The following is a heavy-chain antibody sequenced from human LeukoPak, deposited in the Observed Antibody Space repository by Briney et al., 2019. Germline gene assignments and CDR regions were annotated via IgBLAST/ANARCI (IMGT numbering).Heavy chain of an antibody. J-gene: IGHJ5*02. D-gene: IGHD6-13*01. CDR2: IYHSGST. CDR1: GGSISSGGYS. CDR3: ARAPISGSSSWYSWFDP. Sequence: SETLSLTCAVSGGSISSGGYSWSWIRQPPGKGLEWIGYIYHSGSTYYNPSLKSRVTISVDRSKNQFSLKLSSATAADTAVYYCARAPISGSSSWYSWFDPWGQGTLVTVSS. V-gene: IGHV4-30-2*01.